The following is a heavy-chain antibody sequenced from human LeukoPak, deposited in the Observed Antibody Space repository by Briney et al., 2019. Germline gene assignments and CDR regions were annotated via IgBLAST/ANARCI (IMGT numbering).Heavy chain of an antibody. CDR1: GFIFSSYS. CDR3: ARAFLTYYYDSSGYNYMDV. D-gene: IGHD3-22*01. J-gene: IGHJ6*03. Sequence: PGGSLRLSCVGSGFIFSSYSMNWVRQAPGKGLEWISYISSSSGTIYYADSVKGRFTISRDNAKNSLYLQMNSLRAEDTAVYYCARAFLTYYYDSSGYNYMDVWGKGTTVTVSS. CDR2: ISSSSGTI. V-gene: IGHV3-48*01.